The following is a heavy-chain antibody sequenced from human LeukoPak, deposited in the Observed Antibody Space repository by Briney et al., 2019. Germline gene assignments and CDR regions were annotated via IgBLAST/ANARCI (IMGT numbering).Heavy chain of an antibody. CDR2: ISYDGSNK. D-gene: IGHD3-3*01. Sequence: GGSLRLSCAASGFTFSSYAMHWVRQAPGKGLEWVAVISYDGSNKYYADSVKGRFTISRDNSKNTLYLQMNSLRAEDTAVYYCARPRKGVVHDYWGQGTLVTVSS. CDR1: GFTFSSYA. J-gene: IGHJ4*02. V-gene: IGHV3-30-3*01. CDR3: ARPRKGVVHDY.